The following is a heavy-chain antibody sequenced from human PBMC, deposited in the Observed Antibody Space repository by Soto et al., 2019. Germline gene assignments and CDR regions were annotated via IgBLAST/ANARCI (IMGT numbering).Heavy chain of an antibody. CDR3: AKEACSSSSYYYGMDV. D-gene: IGHD6-6*01. V-gene: IGHV3-30*18. CDR1: GFTFSSYG. Sequence: QVQLVESGGGVVQPGRSLRLSCAASGFTFSSYGMHWVRQAPGEGLEWVAVMSDDGTNKYYADSVKGRFTISRDNAKNTLSLQMNSLRGDDTAVYYCAKEACSSSSYYYGMDVWGQGTTVTVSS. CDR2: MSDDGTNK. J-gene: IGHJ6*02.